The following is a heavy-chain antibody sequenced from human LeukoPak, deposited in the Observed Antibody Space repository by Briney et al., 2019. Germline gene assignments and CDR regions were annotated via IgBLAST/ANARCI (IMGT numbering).Heavy chain of an antibody. CDR1: GFTFGSYW. D-gene: IGHD6-6*01. CDR2: INSDGSEG. V-gene: IGHV3-7*05. Sequence: GGSLRLSCAASGFTFGSYWMSWSRQAPGKGLEWVASINSDGSEGYYADVVKGRFTISRDNAKNSLYLQINSLRAEDTAVYYCARSSYSSSSSVWGQGTMVTVSS. CDR3: ARSSYSSSSSV. J-gene: IGHJ3*01.